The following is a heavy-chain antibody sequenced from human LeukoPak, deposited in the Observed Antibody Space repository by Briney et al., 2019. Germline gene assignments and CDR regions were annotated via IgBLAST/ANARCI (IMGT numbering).Heavy chain of an antibody. J-gene: IGHJ4*02. CDR3: AKDSGYTYGLSPYYFDC. CDR2: MSYDGSNK. Sequence: GGSLRLSCAASGFTFSSYGIHWVRQAPGKGLEWVAVMSYDGSNKYYADSVRGRFTISRDNSKNTLYLQMNSLRAEDTAVYYCAKDSGYTYGLSPYYFDCWGQGTLVTVSA. CDR1: GFTFSSYG. D-gene: IGHD5-18*01. V-gene: IGHV3-30*18.